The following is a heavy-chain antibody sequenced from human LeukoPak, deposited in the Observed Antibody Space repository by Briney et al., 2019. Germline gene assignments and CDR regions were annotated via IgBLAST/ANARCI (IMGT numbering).Heavy chain of an antibody. D-gene: IGHD1-26*01. CDR3: ARDPSGSWQRFDY. CDR1: GYTFTTYY. Sequence: ASVKVSCKTSGYTFTTYYIHWVRQAPGQGLEWMGVINPKGGGTAYVEKFQGRVTMTRDTSTSTVYTQLSSLRSEDMAVYYCARDPSGSWQRFDYWGQGTLVTVSS. V-gene: IGHV1-46*01. J-gene: IGHJ4*02. CDR2: INPKGGGT.